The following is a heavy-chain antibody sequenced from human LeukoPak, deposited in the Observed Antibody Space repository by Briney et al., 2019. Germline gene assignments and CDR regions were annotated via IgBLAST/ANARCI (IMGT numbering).Heavy chain of an antibody. J-gene: IGHJ6*02. Sequence: GSLRLSCTASGFTFSSFAMSWVRQAPGKGQEWVSVISGSGGSTYYADSVKGRFTIPRDNSENTLYLQMNSLRAEDTAVYYCAKDRGSYGDYRSYGMDVWGQGTTVTVSS. V-gene: IGHV3-23*01. CDR2: ISGSGGST. D-gene: IGHD4-17*01. CDR3: AKDRGSYGDYRSYGMDV. CDR1: GFTFSSFA.